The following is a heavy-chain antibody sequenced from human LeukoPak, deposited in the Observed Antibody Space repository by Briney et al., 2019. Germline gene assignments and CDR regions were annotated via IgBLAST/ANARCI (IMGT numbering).Heavy chain of an antibody. J-gene: IGHJ3*02. Sequence: PGGSLRLSCAASGFTFSNAWMSWVRQAPGKGLEWVGRIKSKTDGGTTDYAAPVKGRFTISRDDSKNTLYLQMNSLKTEDTAVYYCTTDRKYDILTGYCQAFDIWGQGTMVTVSS. CDR1: GFTFSNAW. CDR3: TTDRKYDILTGYCQAFDI. V-gene: IGHV3-15*01. CDR2: IKSKTDGGTT. D-gene: IGHD3-9*01.